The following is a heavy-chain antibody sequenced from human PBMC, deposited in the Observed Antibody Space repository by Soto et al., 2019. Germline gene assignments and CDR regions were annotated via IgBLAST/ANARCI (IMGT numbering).Heavy chain of an antibody. CDR1: GGSISSSRYY. CDR2: IYYSGST. CDR3: ARLTVDFWSGYSPRAFDY. Sequence: QLQLQESGPGLVKPSETLSLTCTVSGGSISSSRYYWGWIRQPPGKGLEWIGSIYYSGSTYYNPSLTSRVPTSVDTSKNQFSLKLSSVTAADTAVYYCARLTVDFWSGYSPRAFDYWGQETLVTVSS. D-gene: IGHD3-3*01. V-gene: IGHV4-39*01. J-gene: IGHJ4*02.